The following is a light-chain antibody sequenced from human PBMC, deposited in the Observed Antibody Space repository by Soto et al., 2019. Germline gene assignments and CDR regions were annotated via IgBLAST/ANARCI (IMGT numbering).Light chain of an antibody. CDR3: SAYTVSRTYV. CDR1: SSDVGAYNF. Sequence: QSVLTQPASVSGSPGQSITISCTGTSSDVGAYNFVSWHQQHPGKAPKLMIYNVYDRPSGISYRFSGSKSGNTASLTISVLQGEDEADYYCSAYTVSRTYVFGTGTKGTVL. J-gene: IGLJ1*01. CDR2: NVY. V-gene: IGLV2-14*03.